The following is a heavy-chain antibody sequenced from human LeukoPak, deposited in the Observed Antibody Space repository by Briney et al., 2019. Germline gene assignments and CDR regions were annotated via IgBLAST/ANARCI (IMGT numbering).Heavy chain of an antibody. V-gene: IGHV1-69*01. CDR3: ARTEKPVYYYYGMDV. CDR1: GGTFSSYA. CDR2: IIPIFGTA. Sequence: GSSVKVSCKASGGTFSSYAISWVRQAPGQGLEWMGGIIPIFGTANYAQKFQGRATITADESTSTAYMELSSLRSEDTAVYYCARTEKPVYYYYGMDVWGQGTTVTVSS. J-gene: IGHJ6*02.